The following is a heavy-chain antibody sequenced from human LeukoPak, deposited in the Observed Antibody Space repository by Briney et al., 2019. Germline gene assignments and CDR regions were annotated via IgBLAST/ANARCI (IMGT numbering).Heavy chain of an antibody. CDR2: INPNSGGT. V-gene: IGHV1-2*04. CDR1: GYTFTGYY. J-gene: IGHJ5*02. D-gene: IGHD2-21*02. Sequence: ASVKVSCTASGYTFTGYYMHWVRQAPGQGLEWMGWINPNSGGTNYAQKFQGWVTMTRDTSISTAYMELSRLRSDDTAVYYCARGVAYCGGDCLNWFDPWGQGTLVTVSS. CDR3: ARGVAYCGGDCLNWFDP.